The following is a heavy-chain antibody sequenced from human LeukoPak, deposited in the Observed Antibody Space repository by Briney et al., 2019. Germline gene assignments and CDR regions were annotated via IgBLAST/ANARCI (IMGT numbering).Heavy chain of an antibody. J-gene: IGHJ4*02. D-gene: IGHD1-26*01. CDR3: ARGIVGAIDY. Sequence: SETLSLTCTVSGGSLSSYYWSWIRQPPGKGLEGIGYIYYSGSTNYNPSLKSRVTISVDTSKNQFSLKLSSVTAADTAVYYCARGIVGAIDYWGQGTLVTVSS. CDR2: IYYSGST. CDR1: GGSLSSYY. V-gene: IGHV4-59*01.